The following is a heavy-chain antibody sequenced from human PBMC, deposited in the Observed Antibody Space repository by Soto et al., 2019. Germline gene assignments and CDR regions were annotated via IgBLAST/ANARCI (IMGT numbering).Heavy chain of an antibody. CDR3: ARGPSGWFGYDY. CDR2: INSGATTT. CDR1: GFTFSSSW. V-gene: IGHV3-74*01. J-gene: IGHJ4*02. Sequence: EVQLVESGGGLVQPGGSLRLSCAASGFTFSSSWMHWVRQGPGKGLVWVSRINSGATTTNYADSVKGRFTISRDNAKNTLYLQMDSLTAEDTAVYYCARGPSGWFGYDYWGQGTLLTVSS. D-gene: IGHD6-19*01.